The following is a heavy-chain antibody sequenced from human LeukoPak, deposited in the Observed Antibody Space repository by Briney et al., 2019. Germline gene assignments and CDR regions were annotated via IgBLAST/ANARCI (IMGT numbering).Heavy chain of an antibody. CDR3: ARFHSSSWYRRLNWFDP. D-gene: IGHD6-13*01. Sequence: GESLKISCKGSGYSFTSYWIGWVRQLPGKGLEWMGIIYPGYSDTRYSPSFQGQVTIPADKSISTAYLQWSSLKASDTAMYYRARFHSSSWYRRLNWFDPWGQGTLVTVSS. CDR1: GYSFTSYW. V-gene: IGHV5-51*01. J-gene: IGHJ5*02. CDR2: IYPGYSDT.